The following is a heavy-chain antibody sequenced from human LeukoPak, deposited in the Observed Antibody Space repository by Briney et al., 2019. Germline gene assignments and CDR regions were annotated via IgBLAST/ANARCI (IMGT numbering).Heavy chain of an antibody. J-gene: IGHJ4*02. CDR3: ASLDGSGSY. CDR2: IYYSGST. V-gene: IGHV4-59*12. D-gene: IGHD3-10*01. CDR1: GGSISSYY. Sequence: PSETLSLTCTVSGGSISSYYWSWIRQPPGKGLEWIGYIYYSGSTNYNPSLKSRVTISVDKSKNQFSLKLTSVTAADTAFYYCASLDGSGSYWGQGTLVTVSS.